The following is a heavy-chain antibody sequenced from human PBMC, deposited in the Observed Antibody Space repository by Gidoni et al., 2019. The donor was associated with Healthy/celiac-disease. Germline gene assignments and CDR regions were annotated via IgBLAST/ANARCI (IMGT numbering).Heavy chain of an antibody. CDR3: AREGYYDFWSGYYSYYYYDGMDV. D-gene: IGHD3-3*01. V-gene: IGHV3-7*01. CDR1: GFPFRSYW. CDR2: IKQDGSEK. J-gene: IGHJ6*02. Sequence: ELQLVESGGGFVHPAASLILSFSASGFPFRSYWMSCVVQAPGKGLEWVDNIKQDGSEKYYVDSGKGRFTNSRDNAKNSLYLKRNSLIAEDTAVYYWAREGYYDFWSGYYSYYYYDGMDVWGQGTTVTVSS.